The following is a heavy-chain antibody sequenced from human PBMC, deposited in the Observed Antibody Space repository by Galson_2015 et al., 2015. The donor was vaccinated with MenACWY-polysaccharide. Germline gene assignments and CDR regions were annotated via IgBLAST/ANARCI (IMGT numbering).Heavy chain of an antibody. J-gene: IGHJ4*02. D-gene: IGHD3-16*01. Sequence: SETLSLTCSVSGASINSYYWSWIRQSPWKGLEWIAFIFHTGRTNHNPSLTGRVTISIDTSKNQFSLRLTSVTAADTAVYYCAASKGFVWGSLPLPDFWGQGTLVTVSP. V-gene: IGHV4-59*01. CDR2: IFHTGRT. CDR3: AASKGFVWGSLPLPDF. CDR1: GASINSYY.